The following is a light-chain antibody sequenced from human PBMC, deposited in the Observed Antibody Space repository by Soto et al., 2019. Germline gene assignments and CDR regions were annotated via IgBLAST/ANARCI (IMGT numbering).Light chain of an antibody. CDR3: QQLNSFPFT. CDR2: AAS. Sequence: DIPLTQSPPFLSASVGDRVTISCRASQGISSNLAWYQQKPGKAPKLLIYAASTLQSGVPSRFTGSGSGTEFTRAISSLQPEDFATYYCQQLNSFPFTFGPGTKVDIK. CDR1: QGISSN. V-gene: IGKV1-9*01. J-gene: IGKJ3*01.